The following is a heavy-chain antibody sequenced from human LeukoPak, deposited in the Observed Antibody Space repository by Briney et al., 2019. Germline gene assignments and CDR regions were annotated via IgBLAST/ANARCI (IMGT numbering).Heavy chain of an antibody. CDR2: IYHSGST. CDR1: GYSISSGYY. CDR3: ARAGYGDYLNWFDP. J-gene: IGHJ5*02. V-gene: IGHV4-38-2*02. Sequence: NPSETLSLTCTVSGYSISSGYYWGWIRQPPGKGLEWIGSIYHSGSTYYNPSLKSRVTISVDTSKNQFSLKLSSVTAADTAVYYCARAGYGDYLNWFDPWGQGTLVTVSS. D-gene: IGHD4-17*01.